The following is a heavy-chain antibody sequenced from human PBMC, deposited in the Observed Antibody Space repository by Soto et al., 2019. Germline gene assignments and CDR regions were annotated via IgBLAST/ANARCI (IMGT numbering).Heavy chain of an antibody. V-gene: IGHV1-8*01. CDR1: GYTFTSYD. D-gene: IGHD2-8*01. CDR3: ARARSTNGVWRNYSYGMDV. Sequence: QVQLVQSGAEVKKPGASVKVSCKASGYTFTSYDINWVRQATGQGLEWMGWMNPNSGNTGYAQKFQGRVTMTRNTXRSXAXKELSSLRSEDTAVYYCARARSTNGVWRNYSYGMDVWGQGTTVTVSS. J-gene: IGHJ6*02. CDR2: MNPNSGNT.